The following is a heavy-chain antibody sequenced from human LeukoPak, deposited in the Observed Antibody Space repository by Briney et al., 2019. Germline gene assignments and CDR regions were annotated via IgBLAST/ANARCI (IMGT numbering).Heavy chain of an antibody. CDR3: AGSMIRDNYYYYMHV. Sequence: SETLSLTCTVSGGSIRCYYWNWIRQPASKRLEWIGRVYTIGTNYHPSLKSRVTMSVDTSKKQISLKLSSVTAADTAVYYCAGSMIRDNYYYYMHVWGKGSTVTVSS. CDR1: GGSIRCYY. V-gene: IGHV4-4*07. J-gene: IGHJ6*03. D-gene: IGHD3-10*01. CDR2: VYTIGT.